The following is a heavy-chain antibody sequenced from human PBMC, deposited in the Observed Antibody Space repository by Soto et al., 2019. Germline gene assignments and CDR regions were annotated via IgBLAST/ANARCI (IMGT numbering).Heavy chain of an antibody. CDR2: IYYSGST. CDR3: ARDMIRGCMDV. CDR1: GGPISSGDYY. D-gene: IGHD3-10*01. Sequence: QVQLQESGPGLVKPSQTLSLTCTVSGGPISSGDYYWRWIRQPPGKGLEWIGYIYYSGSTYHNPSLKRRVTISVDTSKNQFSLKLSSVTAADTAVYYCARDMIRGCMDVWGQGTTVTVSS. J-gene: IGHJ6*02. V-gene: IGHV4-30-4*01.